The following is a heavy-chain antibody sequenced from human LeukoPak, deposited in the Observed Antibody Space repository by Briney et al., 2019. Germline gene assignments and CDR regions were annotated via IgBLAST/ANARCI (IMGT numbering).Heavy chain of an antibody. J-gene: IGHJ4*03. CDR2: IYYNEKNDNT. D-gene: IGHD6-13*01. CDR3: AREKAAVGTNWGDYFDS. CDR1: GGSISSYY. V-gene: IGHV4-59*01. Sequence: SETLSLTCIVSGGSISSYYWSWIRQPPGKGLEWIGYIYYNEKNDNTNYNPSLKSRVTIAIDTSNNQFALRLSSVTAADTAIYYCAREKAAVGTNWGDYFDSWGQGTTVTVSS.